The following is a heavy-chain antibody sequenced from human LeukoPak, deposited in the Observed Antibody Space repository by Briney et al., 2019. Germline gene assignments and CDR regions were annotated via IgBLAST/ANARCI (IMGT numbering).Heavy chain of an antibody. V-gene: IGHV3-15*01. J-gene: IGHJ4*02. CDR1: GFTFSNAW. D-gene: IGHD3-10*01. CDR2: IKSKTDGGTT. CDR3: TPLFLWFGEKSGPSDY. Sequence: GGSLRLSCAASGFTFSNAWMSWVRQAPGKGLEWVGRIKSKTDGGTTDYAAPVKGRFTISRDDSKNTLYLQMNSLKTEDTGVYFCTPLFLWFGEKSGPSDYWGQGTLVTVSS.